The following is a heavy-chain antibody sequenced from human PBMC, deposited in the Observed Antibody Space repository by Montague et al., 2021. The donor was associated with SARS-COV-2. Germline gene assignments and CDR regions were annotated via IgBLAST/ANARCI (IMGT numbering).Heavy chain of an antibody. Sequence: SETLSLTCTVSGGSISSSSYYWGWIRQPPGKGLEWIGSIYYSESTYYNPSLKSRVAISVDTPKNQFSLKLSSVTAADTAVYYCARQENSSGWFKPDAFDIWGQGTMVTVSS. CDR2: IYYSEST. CDR1: GGSISSSSYY. D-gene: IGHD6-19*01. CDR3: ARQENSSGWFKPDAFDI. V-gene: IGHV4-39*01. J-gene: IGHJ3*02.